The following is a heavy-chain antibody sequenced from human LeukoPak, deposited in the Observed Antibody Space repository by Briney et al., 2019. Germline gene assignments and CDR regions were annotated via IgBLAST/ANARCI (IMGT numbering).Heavy chain of an antibody. CDR3: ARGWPSFDY. D-gene: IGHD6-13*01. V-gene: IGHV4-61*01. CDR1: GGSISSSTYY. J-gene: IGHJ4*02. CDR2: IYYSGNT. Sequence: PSETLSLTCTVSGGSISSSTYYWNWIRQPPGKGLEWIGYIYYSGNTNYNPSLKSRVTISVDTSKNQFSLKLSSVTAADTAIYYCARGWPSFDYWGQGALVTVSS.